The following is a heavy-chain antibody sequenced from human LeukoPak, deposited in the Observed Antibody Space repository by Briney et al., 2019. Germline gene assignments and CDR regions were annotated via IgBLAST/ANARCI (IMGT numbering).Heavy chain of an antibody. CDR3: AREWVAGYRFYFYYYGMDV. V-gene: IGHV3-7*01. D-gene: IGHD6-19*01. J-gene: IGHJ6*02. CDR1: GFTFSAYW. CDR2: IKQDGGEN. Sequence: GGPLRLSCAASGFTFSAYWMSWVRQAPGKGLDWVAKIKQDGGENYYVDSVKGRFTISRDNAKNSLYLQMNSLRADDTAVYYCAREWVAGYRFYFYYYGMDVWGQGTTVTVSS.